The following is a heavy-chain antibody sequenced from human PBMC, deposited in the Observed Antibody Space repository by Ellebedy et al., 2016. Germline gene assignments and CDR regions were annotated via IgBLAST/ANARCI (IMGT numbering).Heavy chain of an antibody. CDR3: ARRGVLEWLNYFDY. D-gene: IGHD3-3*01. CDR1: GGSISSSSYY. CDR2: IYYSGST. J-gene: IGHJ4*02. Sequence: SETLSLXXTVSGGSISSSSYYWGWIRQPPGKGLEWIGSIYYSGSTYYNPSLKSRVTISVDTSKNQFSLKLSSVTAADTAVYYCARRGVLEWLNYFDYWGQGTLVTVSS. V-gene: IGHV4-39*07.